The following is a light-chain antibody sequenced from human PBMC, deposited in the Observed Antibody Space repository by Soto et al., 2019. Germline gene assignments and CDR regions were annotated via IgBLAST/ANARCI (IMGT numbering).Light chain of an antibody. CDR3: CSYAGGASVV. CDR2: EDN. Sequence: QSALTQPASVSGSPGQSITISCTGTSSDVGRYNLVSWYQQHPGKAPKLMIFEDNERPSGVSNRFSGSKSGNTASLTISGPQTEDEADYYCCSYAGGASVVFGGGTKLTVL. CDR1: SSDVGRYNL. J-gene: IGLJ2*01. V-gene: IGLV2-23*01.